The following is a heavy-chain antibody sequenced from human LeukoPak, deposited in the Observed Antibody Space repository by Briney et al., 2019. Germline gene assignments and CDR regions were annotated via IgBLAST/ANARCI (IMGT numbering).Heavy chain of an antibody. V-gene: IGHV3-21*01. CDR2: ISSSSSYI. J-gene: IGHJ6*03. D-gene: IGHD6-6*01. Sequence: GGSLRLSCAASGFTFSSYSMNWARQAPGKGLEWVSSISSSSSYIYYADSVKGRFTISRDNAKNSLYLQMNSLRAEDTAVYYCARGIAARGHYYYMDVWGKGTTVTVSS. CDR1: GFTFSSYS. CDR3: ARGIAARGHYYYMDV.